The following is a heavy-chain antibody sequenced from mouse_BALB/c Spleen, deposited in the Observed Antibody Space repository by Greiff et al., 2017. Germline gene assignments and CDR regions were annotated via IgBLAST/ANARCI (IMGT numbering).Heavy chain of an antibody. V-gene: IGHV1-66*01. CDR3: ARQEYGNYGDYAMDY. D-gene: IGHD2-10*02. CDR2: IYPGTGGT. J-gene: IGHJ4*01. CDR1: GFTFSSSY. Sequence: QVQLKESGAELVKPGASVKLSCKTSGFTFSSSYISWLKQKPGQSLEWIAWIYPGTGGTSYNQKFTGKAQLTVDTSSSTAYMQFSSLTTEDSAIYYCARQEYGNYGDYAMDYWGQGTSVTVSS.